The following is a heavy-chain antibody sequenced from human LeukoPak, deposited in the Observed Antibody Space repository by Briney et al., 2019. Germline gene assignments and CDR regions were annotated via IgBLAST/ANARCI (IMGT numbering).Heavy chain of an antibody. V-gene: IGHV3-7*01. J-gene: IGHJ4*02. CDR1: GFTFRSYW. CDR2: IKHDGSEE. CDR3: ARDRIEVRYYYDYSGYSDY. D-gene: IGHD3-22*01. Sequence: PGGSLRLSCAASGFTFRSYWMSWVRQAPGKGLEWVANIKHDGSEEYYVDSVKGRFTISRDNAKNSLYLQMNSLRAEDTAVYYCARDRIEVRYYYDYSGYSDYWGQGTLVTVSS.